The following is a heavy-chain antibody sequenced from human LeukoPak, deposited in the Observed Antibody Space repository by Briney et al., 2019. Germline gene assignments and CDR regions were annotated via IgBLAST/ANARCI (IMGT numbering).Heavy chain of an antibody. Sequence: PGGSLRLSCAASGFTFSSYAMHWVRQAPGKGLEWVAVISYDGSNKYYADSVKGRFTISRDNSKNTLYLQMNSLRAEDTAVYYCARAIWVPVAGPAGALDYWGQGTLVTVSS. CDR2: ISYDGSNK. CDR1: GFTFSSYA. J-gene: IGHJ4*02. V-gene: IGHV3-30*04. D-gene: IGHD6-19*01. CDR3: ARAIWVPVAGPAGALDY.